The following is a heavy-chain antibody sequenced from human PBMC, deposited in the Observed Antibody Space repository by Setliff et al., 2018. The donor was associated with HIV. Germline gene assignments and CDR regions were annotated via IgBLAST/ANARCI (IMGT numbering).Heavy chain of an antibody. V-gene: IGHV3-23*01. Sequence: PGGSLRLSCAASGFTFSSYAMSWVRQAPGKGLEWVSTISTSGADTYDAHSMKGRFTISRDNSKNTLYLQMNSLTAEDTAVYYCARDRGDYDFWSGYYVYWGQGTPVTVSS. CDR1: GFTFSSYA. CDR2: ISTSGADT. J-gene: IGHJ4*02. D-gene: IGHD3-3*01. CDR3: ARDRGDYDFWSGYYVY.